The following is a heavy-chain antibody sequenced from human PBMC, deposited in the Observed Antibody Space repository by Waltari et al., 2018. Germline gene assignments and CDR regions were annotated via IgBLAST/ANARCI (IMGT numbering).Heavy chain of an antibody. V-gene: IGHV1-3*01. Sequence: QVQLVQSGAEVKKPGASVKVSCKASGYTFTSYAMHWVRQAPGQRLEWMGWINAGKGNTKYSQKFQGRVTITRDTSASTAYMELSSLRSEDTAVYYCAREQQLNWFDPWGQGTLVTVSS. CDR2: INAGKGNT. D-gene: IGHD6-13*01. CDR3: AREQQLNWFDP. CDR1: GYTFTSYA. J-gene: IGHJ5*02.